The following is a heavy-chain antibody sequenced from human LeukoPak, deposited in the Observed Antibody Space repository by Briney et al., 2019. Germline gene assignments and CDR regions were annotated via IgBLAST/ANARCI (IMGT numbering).Heavy chain of an antibody. J-gene: IGHJ4*02. V-gene: IGHV3-30-3*01. CDR1: GFTFSSYA. CDR2: ISYDGSNK. Sequence: GGSLRLSCAAPGFTFSSYAMHWVRQAPGKGLEWVAVISYDGSNKYYADSVKGRFTISRDNSKNTLYLQMNSLRAEDTAVYYCASLWELLDYWGQGTLVTLSS. CDR3: ASLWELLDY. D-gene: IGHD1-26*01.